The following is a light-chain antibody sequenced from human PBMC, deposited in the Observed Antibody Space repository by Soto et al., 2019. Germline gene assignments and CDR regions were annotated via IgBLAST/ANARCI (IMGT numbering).Light chain of an antibody. CDR1: SPNIGSNY. V-gene: IGLV1-47*01. CDR2: RNN. J-gene: IGLJ3*02. Sequence: QSVLTQPPSASGTPGQRVTISCSGSSPNIGSNYVSWYQQLPGTAPKLLIYRNNQRPSGVPDRFSGSKSGTSTSLAISGLRSEDEADYYCAAWDDSLSGPVFGGGTKVTVL. CDR3: AAWDDSLSGPV.